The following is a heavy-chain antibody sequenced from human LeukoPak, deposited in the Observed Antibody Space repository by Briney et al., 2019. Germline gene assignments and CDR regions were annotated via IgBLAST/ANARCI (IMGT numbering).Heavy chain of an antibody. J-gene: IGHJ6*02. CDR2: ISSLSNII. CDR1: GFPFSSYS. V-gene: IGHV3-48*04. Sequence: GGSLRLSCAASGFPFSSYSMNWVRQATGKVLEWVSYISSLSNIIHYADSVTGRFTLSRDNDKNSLYLQMNSLRVEDSAVYYCARASAPPSCYYYYGMDVWGQGTTVTVS. CDR3: ARASAPPSCYYYYGMDV.